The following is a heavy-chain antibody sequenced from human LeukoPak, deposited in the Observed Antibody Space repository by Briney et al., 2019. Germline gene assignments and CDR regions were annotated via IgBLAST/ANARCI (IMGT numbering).Heavy chain of an antibody. CDR2: IFHSGST. Sequence: SETLSLTCTVSGGSINSSSYYWGWIRQPPGKGLEWIGNIFHSGSTYYNPPLKSRVTISVDTSKNQFSPKLNSVTAADTAVYYCARLVAAAGMLLDYWGQGTLVTVSS. CDR1: GGSINSSSYY. D-gene: IGHD6-13*01. V-gene: IGHV4-39*01. J-gene: IGHJ4*02. CDR3: ARLVAAAGMLLDY.